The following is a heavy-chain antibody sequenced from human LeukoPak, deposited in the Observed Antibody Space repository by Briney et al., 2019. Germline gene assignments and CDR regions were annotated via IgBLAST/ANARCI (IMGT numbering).Heavy chain of an antibody. V-gene: IGHV4-34*01. J-gene: IGHJ4*02. CDR3: ARATATYYYDSSEYYFDY. D-gene: IGHD3-22*01. CDR1: GGSFSGYY. CDR2: IYHSGST. Sequence: SETLSLTCAVYGGSFSGYYWSWIRQPPGKGLEWIGYIYHSGSTYYNPSLKSRVTISVDRSKNQFSLKLSSVTAADTAVYYCARATATYYYDSSEYYFDYWGQGTLVTVSS.